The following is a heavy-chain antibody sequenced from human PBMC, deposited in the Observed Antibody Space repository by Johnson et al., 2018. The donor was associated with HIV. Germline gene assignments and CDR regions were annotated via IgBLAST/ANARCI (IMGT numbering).Heavy chain of an antibody. CDR2: IRFVGSNK. CDR1: GFTFSSYG. Sequence: VQLVESGGGVVQPGGSLRLSCAASGFTFSSYGMHWVRQAPGKGLGWVAFIRFVGSNKYYPDSVKGGFTISKDNSKNTLYLQMNSLRAEDTAVYYCARDLGGSSSPHAFDIWGQGTMVTVSS. CDR3: ARDLGGSSSPHAFDI. J-gene: IGHJ3*02. D-gene: IGHD6-6*01. V-gene: IGHV3-30*02.